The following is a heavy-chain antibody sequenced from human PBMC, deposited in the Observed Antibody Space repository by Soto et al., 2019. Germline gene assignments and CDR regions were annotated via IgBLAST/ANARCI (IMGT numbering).Heavy chain of an antibody. CDR1: GGSFRGYY. Sequence: SETLSLTCAVYGGSFRGYYWSWIRQPPGKGLEWIGEINHSGSTNYNPSLKSRVTISVDTSKNQFSLKLSSVTAADTAVYYCARGRGDIVGATGGAFDIWGQGTMVTVSS. CDR3: ARGRGDIVGATGGAFDI. J-gene: IGHJ3*02. CDR2: INHSGST. D-gene: IGHD1-26*01. V-gene: IGHV4-34*01.